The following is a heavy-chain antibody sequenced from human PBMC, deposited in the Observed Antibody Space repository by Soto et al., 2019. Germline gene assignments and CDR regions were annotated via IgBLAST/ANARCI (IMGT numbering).Heavy chain of an antibody. CDR2: IYPGYSDK. CDR1: GDSFSNYW. J-gene: IGHJ5*02. V-gene: IGHV5-51*01. Sequence: PGEALKISCKGSGDSFSNYWIAWVRQMPGKGLEWMGIIYPGYSDKSYSPSFQGQVTISADTSINTVYLQGSSLKPSDTAMYYCAGHPHDFWSGYFRRVWFDPWGQGTLVTVSS. CDR3: AGHPHDFWSGYFRRVWFDP. D-gene: IGHD3-3*01.